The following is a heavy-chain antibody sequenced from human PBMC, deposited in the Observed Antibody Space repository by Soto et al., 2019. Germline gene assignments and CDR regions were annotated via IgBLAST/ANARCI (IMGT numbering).Heavy chain of an antibody. D-gene: IGHD5-18*01. CDR1: GGSFSGYY. V-gene: IGHV4-34*01. CDR3: ARGAGSYGYSPQTHYGMDV. Sequence: SETLSLTCAVYGGSFSGYYWSWIRQPPGKGLEWIGEINHSGSTNYNPSLKSRVTISVDTPKNQFSLKLSSVTAADTAVYYCARGAGSYGYSPQTHYGMDVWGQGTTVTVSS. J-gene: IGHJ6*02. CDR2: INHSGST.